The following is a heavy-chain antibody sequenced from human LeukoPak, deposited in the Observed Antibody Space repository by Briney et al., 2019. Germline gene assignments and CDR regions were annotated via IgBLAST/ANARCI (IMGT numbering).Heavy chain of an antibody. Sequence: SETLSLTCTVSGGSISSYYWSWIRQPPGKGLEWIGYIYYSGSTNYNPSLKSRVTIPVDTSKNQFSLKPSSVTAADTAVYYCARNVLLWFGTTHNWFDPWGQGTLVTVSS. CDR2: IYYSGST. D-gene: IGHD3-10*01. CDR3: ARNVLLWFGTTHNWFDP. J-gene: IGHJ5*02. V-gene: IGHV4-59*08. CDR1: GGSISSYY.